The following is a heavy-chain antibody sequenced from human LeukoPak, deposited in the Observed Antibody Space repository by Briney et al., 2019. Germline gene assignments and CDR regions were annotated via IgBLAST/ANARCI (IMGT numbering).Heavy chain of an antibody. J-gene: IGHJ6*03. CDR2: MNPNSGNT. CDR1: GYTFTNFD. CDR3: ARGPQWRGDYYYIDV. D-gene: IGHD6-19*01. Sequence: ASVKVSCKASGYTFTNFDINWVRQAAGQGLEWVGWMNPNSGNTGYAQKFQGRVTMTMNTSITTAYMEVSSLISEDTAVYYCARGPQWRGDYYYIDVWGRGTTVTVSS. V-gene: IGHV1-8*01.